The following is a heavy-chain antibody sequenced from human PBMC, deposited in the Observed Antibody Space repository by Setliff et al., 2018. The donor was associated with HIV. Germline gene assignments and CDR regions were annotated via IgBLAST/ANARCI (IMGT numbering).Heavy chain of an antibody. J-gene: IGHJ4*02. CDR1: GGSISRNYY. CDR3: ARGGRDFYDSSGYYWNY. V-gene: IGHV4-30-4*08. Sequence: PSETLSLTCNVSGGSISRNYYWTWIRQPPGKGLEWIGYIYYSGNTFYNPSLKSRLTISIDTSKNQFSLKLSSVTAADTAVYYCARGGRDFYDSSGYYWNYWGQGTLVTVSS. D-gene: IGHD3-22*01. CDR2: IYYSGNT.